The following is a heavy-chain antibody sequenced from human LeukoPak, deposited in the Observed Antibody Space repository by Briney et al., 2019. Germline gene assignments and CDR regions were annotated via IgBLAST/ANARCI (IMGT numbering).Heavy chain of an antibody. D-gene: IGHD3-10*01. CDR3: ARGALVRGVIRYFDY. J-gene: IGHJ4*02. CDR1: GFTFNTYS. V-gene: IGHV3-21*01. Sequence: TGGSLRLSCAASGFTFNTYSMNWVRQAPGRGLEWVSSISSSTTYIYYADSVKGRFTISRDNAKNSMYLQMNSLRAEDTAVYYCARGALVRGVIRYFDYWGQGSLFTVSS. CDR2: ISSSTTYI.